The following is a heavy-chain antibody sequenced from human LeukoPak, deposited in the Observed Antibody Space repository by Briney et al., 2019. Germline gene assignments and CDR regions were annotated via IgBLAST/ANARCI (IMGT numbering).Heavy chain of an antibody. D-gene: IGHD3-10*01. V-gene: IGHV3-21*01. CDR3: ARGFRGADDY. CDR2: ISSSSSYI. J-gene: IGHJ4*02. CDR1: GFTFSSYS. Sequence: GGSLRLSCAASGFTFSSYSMNWVRQAPGKGLEWVSSISSSSSYIYYADSVKGRFTISRDNAKNSLYLQMNSLRAEDTAVYCCARGFRGADDYWGQGTLVTVSS.